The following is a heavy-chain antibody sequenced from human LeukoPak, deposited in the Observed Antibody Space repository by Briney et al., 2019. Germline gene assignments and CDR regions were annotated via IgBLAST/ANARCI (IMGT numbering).Heavy chain of an antibody. CDR3: AKGYCSSTNCKESFFDY. CDR2: ISASGGST. V-gene: IGHV3-23*01. CDR1: GFTFSSYA. Sequence: GGSLRLSCAASGFTFSSYAMNWVRQAPGKGREWVSTISASGGSTYYFVKGRFTISRDNSKNTLYLQMNSLRAEDTAVYYCAKGYCSSTNCKESFFDYWGQGTLVTVSS. J-gene: IGHJ4*02. D-gene: IGHD2-2*01.